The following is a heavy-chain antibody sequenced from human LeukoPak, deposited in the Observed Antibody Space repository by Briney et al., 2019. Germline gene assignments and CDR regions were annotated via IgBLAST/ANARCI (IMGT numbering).Heavy chain of an antibody. CDR2: IKQDGSEK. J-gene: IGHJ3*02. Sequence: GGSLRLSCAASGFTFSRYWMSWVRQAPGKGLEWVANIKQDGSEKNYVDSVKGRFTISRDNAKKSLYLQMNSLRAEDTAVYYCAKHEIRAGTRNKAFDIWGQGTMVTVSS. CDR3: AKHEIRAGTRNKAFDI. CDR1: GFTFSRYW. V-gene: IGHV3-7*01.